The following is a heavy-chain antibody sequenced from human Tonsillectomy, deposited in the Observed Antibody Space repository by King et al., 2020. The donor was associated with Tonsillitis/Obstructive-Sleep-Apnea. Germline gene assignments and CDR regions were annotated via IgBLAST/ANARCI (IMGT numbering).Heavy chain of an antibody. Sequence: VQLVESGGGVVQPGRSLRLSCAASRFTFSRYALHWVRQAPGKGLEWVAFISYDGTKESYADSVKGRFTISRDNSKNTLYLQMNSLRADDTALYYCARDLYGSGSYFENWGQGTLVTVSS. J-gene: IGHJ4*02. CDR1: RFTFSRYA. CDR3: ARDLYGSGSYFEN. CDR2: ISYDGTKE. D-gene: IGHD3-10*01. V-gene: IGHV3-30*04.